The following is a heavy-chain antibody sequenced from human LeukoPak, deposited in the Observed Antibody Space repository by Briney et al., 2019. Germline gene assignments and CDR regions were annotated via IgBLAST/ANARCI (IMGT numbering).Heavy chain of an antibody. V-gene: IGHV3-7*04. CDR2: IDQDGSAE. CDR3: ARADNYGSILDY. J-gene: IGHJ4*02. D-gene: IGHD3-10*01. Sequence: GGSLRLSCAASGFTFSNYWMSWVRQSPGRGLEWEANIDQDGSAEYYVDSVGGRFTVSRDNAKNSLYLQIDSLRAEDTAVYYCARADNYGSILDYWGRGTLVTVSS. CDR1: GFTFSNYW.